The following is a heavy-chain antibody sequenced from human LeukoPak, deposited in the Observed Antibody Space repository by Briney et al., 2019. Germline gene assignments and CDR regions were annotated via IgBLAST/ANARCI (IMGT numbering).Heavy chain of an antibody. CDR3: ARDGGGSGLDY. D-gene: IGHD6-19*01. V-gene: IGHV4-30-4*08. CDR2: IYYSGST. CDR1: GGSISSGDYY. J-gene: IGHJ4*02. Sequence: SETLSLTCTVSGGSISSGDYYWSWIRQPPGKGLEWIGYIYYSGSTYYNPSLKSRVTISVDTSKNQFSLKLSSVTAADTAEYYCARDGGGSGLDYWGQGTLVTVSS.